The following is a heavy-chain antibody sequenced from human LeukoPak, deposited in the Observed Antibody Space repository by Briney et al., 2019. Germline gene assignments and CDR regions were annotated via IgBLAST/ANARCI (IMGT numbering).Heavy chain of an antibody. J-gene: IGHJ4*02. Sequence: ASVKVSCKASGYTFTSYYMHWVRQAPGQGLEWMGIINPSGGSASYAQKFQGRVTMTSDTSTSTVYMELSSLRSEDTAVYYCAREDSSGWYVFDYWGQGTLVTVSS. D-gene: IGHD6-19*01. CDR3: AREDSSGWYVFDY. V-gene: IGHV1-46*01. CDR1: GYTFTSYY. CDR2: INPSGGSA.